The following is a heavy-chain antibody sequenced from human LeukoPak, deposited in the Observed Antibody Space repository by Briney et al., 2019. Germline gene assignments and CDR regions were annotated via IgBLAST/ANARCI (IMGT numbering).Heavy chain of an antibody. V-gene: IGHV4-59*01. J-gene: IGHJ4*02. CDR2: IYYSGST. CDR1: GGPISSYY. D-gene: IGHD6-13*01. Sequence: SETLSLTCIVSGGPISSYYWSWVRQPPGKGLEWIGYIYYSGSTNYNPSLKSRVTISVDTSKNQFSLKLSSVTAADTAVYYCARGLMMAVAGRGEFHYWGQGTLVTVSS. CDR3: ARGLMMAVAGRGEFHY.